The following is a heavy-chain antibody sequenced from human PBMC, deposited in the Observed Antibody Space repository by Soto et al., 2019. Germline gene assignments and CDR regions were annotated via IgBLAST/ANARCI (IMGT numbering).Heavy chain of an antibody. CDR3: TSQGYSYGFVY. Sequence: GGSLRLSCAASGFTFSGSAMHWVRQASGKGLEWVGRIRSKADSYATAYVASVKGRFTISRDDSKNTAYLQMNSLKTEDTAVYYCTSQGYSYGFVYWGQGTLVTVSS. J-gene: IGHJ4*02. D-gene: IGHD5-18*01. CDR2: IRSKADSYAT. V-gene: IGHV3-73*01. CDR1: GFTFSGSA.